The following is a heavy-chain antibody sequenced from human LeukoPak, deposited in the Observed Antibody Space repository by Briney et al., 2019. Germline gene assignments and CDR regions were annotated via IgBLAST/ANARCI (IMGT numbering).Heavy chain of an antibody. CDR3: ARGREPARPPLGY. Sequence: SETLSLTCAVYGGSFSGYYWTWIRQAPGKGLEWIGEINQSGVTNYRPSLKSRVSISVDTSTNQFSLKLSSVTAADTAVYFCARGREPARPPLGYWGQGTLVTVSP. V-gene: IGHV4-34*01. CDR1: GGSFSGYY. CDR2: INQSGVT. D-gene: IGHD1-14*01. J-gene: IGHJ4*02.